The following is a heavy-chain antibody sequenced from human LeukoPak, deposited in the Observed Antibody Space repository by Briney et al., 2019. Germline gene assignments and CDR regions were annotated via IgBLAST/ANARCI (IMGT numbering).Heavy chain of an antibody. CDR2: ISYDGSNK. Sequence: PGGSLRLSCAASGFTFSSYAMHWVRQAPGKGLEWVAVISYDGSNKYYADSVKGRFTLSRDNSKNTLYLQMNSLRAEDTAVYYCARAPGHRYALDYWGQGTLVTVSS. CDR1: GFTFSSYA. V-gene: IGHV3-30*04. CDR3: ARAPGHRYALDY. J-gene: IGHJ4*02. D-gene: IGHD2-2*01.